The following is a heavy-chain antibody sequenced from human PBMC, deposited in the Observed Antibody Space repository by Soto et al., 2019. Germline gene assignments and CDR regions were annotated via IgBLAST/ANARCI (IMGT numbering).Heavy chain of an antibody. CDR3: ARDSAQYSSSVYGMDV. D-gene: IGHD6-13*01. J-gene: IGHJ6*02. V-gene: IGHV3-53*01. Sequence: GGSLRLSCAASGFTVSSNYMSWVRQAPGKGLEWVSVIYSGGSTYYADSVKGRFAISRDNSKNTLYLQMNSLRAEDTAVYYCARDSAQYSSSVYGMDVWGQGTTVTV. CDR1: GFTVSSNY. CDR2: IYSGGST.